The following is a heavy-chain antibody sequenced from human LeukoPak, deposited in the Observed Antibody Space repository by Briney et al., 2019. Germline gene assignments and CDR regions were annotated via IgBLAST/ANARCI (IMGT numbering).Heavy chain of an antibody. J-gene: IGHJ4*02. CDR1: GGTFSSYA. Sequence: SVKVSCKASGGTFSSYAISWVRQAPGQGLEWMGGIIPTFGTANYAQKFQGRVTITTDESTSTAYMELSSLRSEDTAVYYCARIKDSSSSGDYWGQGTLVTVSS. CDR3: ARIKDSSSSGDY. V-gene: IGHV1-69*05. D-gene: IGHD6-6*01. CDR2: IIPTFGTA.